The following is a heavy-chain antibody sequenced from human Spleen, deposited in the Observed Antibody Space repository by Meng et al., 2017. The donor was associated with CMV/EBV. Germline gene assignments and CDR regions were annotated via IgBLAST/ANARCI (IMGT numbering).Heavy chain of an antibody. CDR1: GFTVSTNF. CDR3: AKDQDPEPRFYYAMDV. CDR2: IYSGGGT. D-gene: IGHD1-14*01. J-gene: IGHJ6*02. V-gene: IGHV3-53*01. Sequence: GGSLRLSCTVSGFTVSTNFMSWVRQAPGKGLKWVSVIYSGGGTHYADSVKGRFTISRDNSKNTVYLQMNGLRAEDTALYFCAKDQDPEPRFYYAMDVWGHGTTVTVSS.